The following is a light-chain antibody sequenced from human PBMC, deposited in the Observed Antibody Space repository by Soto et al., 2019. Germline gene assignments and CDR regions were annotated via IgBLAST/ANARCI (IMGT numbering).Light chain of an antibody. V-gene: IGLV2-23*01. CDR1: TSDVGRYNL. J-gene: IGLJ3*02. Sequence: QSVLTQPASVSGSPGQSITISCSGTTSDVGRYNLVSWYQHHPGKAPKLLIYEGSKRPSGVSNRFSGSKSGNTASLTISGLQAEDEADYYCCSYAGSSTVMFGGGTKVTVL. CDR2: EGS. CDR3: CSYAGSSTVM.